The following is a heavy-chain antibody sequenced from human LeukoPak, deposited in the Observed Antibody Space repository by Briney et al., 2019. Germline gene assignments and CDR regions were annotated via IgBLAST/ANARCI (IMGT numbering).Heavy chain of an antibody. V-gene: IGHV1-69*06. CDR3: ARDYPIYDYVWGSYRYDAFDI. CDR2: IIPIFGTA. J-gene: IGHJ3*02. Sequence: ASVKVSCKASGGTFSSYAISWVRQAPGQGLEWMGGIIPIFGTANYAQKFQGRVTITADKSTSTAYMELSSLSSEDTAVYYCARDYPIYDYVWGSYRYDAFDIWGQGTMVTVSS. D-gene: IGHD3-16*02. CDR1: GGTFSSYA.